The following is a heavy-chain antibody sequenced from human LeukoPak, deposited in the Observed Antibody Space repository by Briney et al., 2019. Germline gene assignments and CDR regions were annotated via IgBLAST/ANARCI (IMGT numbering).Heavy chain of an antibody. V-gene: IGHV3-7*01. CDR2: IKEDGSEK. CDR3: ARSGGRVYDY. CDR1: GIDFSDYW. J-gene: IGHJ4*02. D-gene: IGHD2-15*01. Sequence: GGSLRLSCATSGIDFSDYWMSWVRQAPGKGPEWVANIKEDGSEKHYVDSVKGRFTISRDNAKNSLYLQMNSLRAEDTAVYYCARSGGRVYDYWGQGTLVTVSS.